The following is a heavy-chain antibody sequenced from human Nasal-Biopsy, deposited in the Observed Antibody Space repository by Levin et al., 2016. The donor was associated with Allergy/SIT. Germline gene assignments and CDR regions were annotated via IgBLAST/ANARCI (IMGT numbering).Heavy chain of an antibody. CDR1: GFNFDNHG. D-gene: IGHD2-2*01. CDR2: INWNSDSI. CDR3: ARGAGTSWNYYSLDV. J-gene: IGHJ6*02. Sequence: GGSLRLSCTASGFNFDNHGMHWVRQGPGKGLEWVAGINWNSDSIGYAASVKGRFTMSRDNAKNSVFLQMNSLRGEDTALYYCARGAGTSWNYYSLDVWGQGTTVTVSS. V-gene: IGHV3-9*01.